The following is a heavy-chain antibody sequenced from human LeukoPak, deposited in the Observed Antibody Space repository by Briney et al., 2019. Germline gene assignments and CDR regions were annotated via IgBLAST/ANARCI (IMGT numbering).Heavy chain of an antibody. Sequence: GGSLRLSCAASGFSFNNYWMTWVRQAPGKGLEWVANTSPDGSGKYHVDSVKGRFTISRDNAEKILYPQMDSLRAEDTAVYYCASDGGWGKFNYWGQGTLVTVSS. CDR1: GFSFNNYW. CDR2: TSPDGSGK. CDR3: ASDGGWGKFNY. J-gene: IGHJ4*02. D-gene: IGHD7-27*01. V-gene: IGHV3-7*01.